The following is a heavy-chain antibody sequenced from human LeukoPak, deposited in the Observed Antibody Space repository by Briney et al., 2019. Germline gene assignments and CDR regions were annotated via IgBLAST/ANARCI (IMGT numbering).Heavy chain of an antibody. CDR2: ISTYNGNT. CDR1: GYTFTNYG. CDR3: ARGGVSNSWYRTPDY. J-gene: IGHJ4*02. D-gene: IGHD6-13*01. V-gene: IGHV1-18*01. Sequence: ASVKVSSKASGYTFTNYGLSWARQAPGQGLEWMGWISTYNGNTNYAQKFQGRVTMTADTSTSTGYMEMRSLRSDDTAVYYCARGGVSNSWYRTPDYWGQGTLVTVSS.